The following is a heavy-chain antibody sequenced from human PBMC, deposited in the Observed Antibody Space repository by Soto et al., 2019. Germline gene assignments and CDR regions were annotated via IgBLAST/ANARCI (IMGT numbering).Heavy chain of an antibody. CDR2: ISSSSSTI. D-gene: IGHD1-26*01. Sequence: GGSLRLSCAASGFTFSSYSMNWVRQAPGKGLEWVSYISSSSSTIYYADSVKGRFTISRDNAKNSLYLQMNSLRDEDTAVYYCARDDADSGSYYYYYGMDVWGQGTTVTVSS. CDR3: ARDDADSGSYYYYYGMDV. CDR1: GFTFSSYS. J-gene: IGHJ6*02. V-gene: IGHV3-48*02.